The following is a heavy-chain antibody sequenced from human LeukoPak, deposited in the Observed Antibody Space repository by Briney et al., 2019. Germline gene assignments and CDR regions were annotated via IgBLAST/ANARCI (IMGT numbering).Heavy chain of an antibody. V-gene: IGHV3-23*01. CDR3: ARAPWNTG. CDR1: GFTFNNHA. CDR2: ISVGGSGT. Sequence: GGSLRLSCAASGFTFNNHAMTWVRQAPGKGLEWVSAISVGGSGTYYANSVKGRFTISRDNSKNRLYLKMDSLRVDDTAVYYCARAPWNTGWGQGTLVTVSS. D-gene: IGHD2-8*02. J-gene: IGHJ4*02.